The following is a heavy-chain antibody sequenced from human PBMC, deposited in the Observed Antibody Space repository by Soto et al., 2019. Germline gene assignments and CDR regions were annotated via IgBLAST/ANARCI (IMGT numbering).Heavy chain of an antibody. J-gene: IGHJ6*02. Sequence: QVQLVQSGAEVKKPGSSVKVSCKGSGGNRYTITWVRQAPGQGLEWMGRIIPMFGIATYAQNFQGRVTISADNSTSTAYMELSSLRSEDTAVYYCARDSARSDVVPAAISAMDVWGQGTTVTVSS. V-gene: IGHV1-69*08. D-gene: IGHD2-2*01. CDR1: GGNRYT. CDR3: ARDSARSDVVPAAISAMDV. CDR2: IIPMFGIA.